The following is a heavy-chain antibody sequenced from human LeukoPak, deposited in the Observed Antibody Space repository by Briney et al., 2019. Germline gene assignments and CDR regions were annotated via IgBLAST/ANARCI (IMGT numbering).Heavy chain of an antibody. CDR1: GYTFTSYD. Sequence: VASVKVSCKASGYTFTSYDINWVRQATGQGLEWMGWMNPNSGNTGYAQKFQGRVTMTRNTSISTAYMELSSLRSEDTAVYYCARGGRRTADGRVYYYYYGMDVWGQGTTVTVSS. J-gene: IGHJ6*02. V-gene: IGHV1-8*01. CDR2: MNPNSGNT. D-gene: IGHD6-13*01. CDR3: ARGGRRTADGRVYYYYYGMDV.